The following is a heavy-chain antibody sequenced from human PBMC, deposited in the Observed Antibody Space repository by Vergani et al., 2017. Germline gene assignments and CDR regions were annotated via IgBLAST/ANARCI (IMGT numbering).Heavy chain of an antibody. CDR1: GFTFSSYE. V-gene: IGHV3-48*03. CDR2: ISSSGSTI. D-gene: IGHD6-6*01. Sequence: EVQLVESGGGLVQPGGSLRLSCAASGFTFSSYEMNWVRQAPGKGLEWVSYISSSGSTIYYADSVKGRFTISRDNAKNSLYLQMNSLRAEDTAVYYGARDRIAARRGYYYYGMDVWGQGTTVTVAS. J-gene: IGHJ6*02. CDR3: ARDRIAARRGYYYYGMDV.